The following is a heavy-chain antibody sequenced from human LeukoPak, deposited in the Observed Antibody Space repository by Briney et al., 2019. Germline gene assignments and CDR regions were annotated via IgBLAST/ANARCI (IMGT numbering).Heavy chain of an antibody. V-gene: IGHV1-18*01. CDR2: ISAYNGST. Sequence: ASVKVSCKASGYTFTSYGISWVRQAPGQGLEWMGWISAYNGSTNYAQKLQGRVTMTTDTSTSTAYMELRSLRSDDTAVYYCARTRAVAGTHYFDYWGQGTLVTVSS. CDR3: ARTRAVAGTHYFDY. CDR1: GYTFTSYG. J-gene: IGHJ4*02. D-gene: IGHD6-19*01.